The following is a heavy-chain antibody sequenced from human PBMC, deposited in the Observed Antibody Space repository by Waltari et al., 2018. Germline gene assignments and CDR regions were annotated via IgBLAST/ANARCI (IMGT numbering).Heavy chain of an antibody. V-gene: IGHV1-2*02. Sequence: QEQLVQSGAEVKKPGASVKVSCKASGYRFTVYYIHWVRQAPGQGLEWLGARWAGEEWVGMERRRPKDGGARCEEKMGGGVTMARARSRSKVYMELSRLRSDDTAVYYCTRFIVGMVEGMAVWG. D-gene: IGHD2-21*01. J-gene: IGHJ6*03. CDR2: RRPKDGGA. CDR1: GYRFTVYY. CDR3: TRFIVGMVEGMAV.